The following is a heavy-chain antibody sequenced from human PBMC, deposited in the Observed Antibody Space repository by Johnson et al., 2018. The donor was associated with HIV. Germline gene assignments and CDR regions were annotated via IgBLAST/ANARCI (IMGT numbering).Heavy chain of an antibody. CDR2: ISSSGSTI. J-gene: IGHJ3*02. Sequence: QVQLVESGGGLVKPGGSLRLSCAASGFTFSDCYMTWIRQAPGKGLEWVSYISSSGSTIYYADSVKGRFTISRDNAKNSLYLQMNSLRAEDTAVCYCARVLRITQAFDIWVQGTMVTVSS. CDR3: ARVLRITQAFDI. D-gene: IGHD3-10*01. V-gene: IGHV3-11*04. CDR1: GFTFSDCY.